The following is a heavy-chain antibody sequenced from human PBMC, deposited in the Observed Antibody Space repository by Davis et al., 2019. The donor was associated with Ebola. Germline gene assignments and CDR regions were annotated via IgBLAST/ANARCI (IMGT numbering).Heavy chain of an antibody. CDR3: ARGGSGWLVRGYYYYYGMDV. D-gene: IGHD6-19*01. CDR2: IYYSGST. Sequence: SETLSLTCTVSGGSVSSGSYYWSWIRQPPGKGLEWIGYIYYSGSTNYNPSLKSRVTISVDTSKNQFSLKLSSVTAADTAVYYCARGGSGWLVRGYYYYYGMDVWGQGTTVTVSS. J-gene: IGHJ6*02. CDR1: GGSVSSGSYY. V-gene: IGHV4-61*01.